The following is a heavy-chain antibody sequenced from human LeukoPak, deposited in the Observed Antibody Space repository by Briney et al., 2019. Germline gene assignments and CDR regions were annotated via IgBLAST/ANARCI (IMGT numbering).Heavy chain of an antibody. CDR3: ARTPHYYDILTGYYAPYWYFDL. V-gene: IGHV4-59*01. CDR1: GGSISSYY. J-gene: IGHJ2*01. Sequence: PSETLSLTCTVSGGSISSYYWSWIRQPPGKGLEWIGYIYYSGSTNYNPSLKSRVTISVDTSKNQFSLKLSSVTAADTAVCYCARTPHYYDILTGYYAPYWYFDLWGRGTLVTVSS. CDR2: IYYSGST. D-gene: IGHD3-9*01.